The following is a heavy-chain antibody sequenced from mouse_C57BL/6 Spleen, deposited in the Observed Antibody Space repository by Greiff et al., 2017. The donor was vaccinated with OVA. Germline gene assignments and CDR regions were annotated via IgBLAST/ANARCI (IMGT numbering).Heavy chain of an antibody. CDR3: ARHFDYDENWYFDV. CDR1: GFSLTSYG. V-gene: IGHV2-6-1*01. CDR2: IWSDGST. D-gene: IGHD2-4*01. J-gene: IGHJ1*03. Sequence: VQGVESGPGLVAPSQSLSITCTVSGFSLTSYGVHWVRQPPGKGLEWLVVIWSDGSTTYNSALKSRLSISKDNSKSQVFLKMNSLQTDDTAMYYCARHFDYDENWYFDVWGTGTTVTVSS.